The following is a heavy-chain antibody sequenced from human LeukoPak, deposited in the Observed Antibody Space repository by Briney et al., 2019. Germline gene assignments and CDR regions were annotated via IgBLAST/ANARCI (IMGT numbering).Heavy chain of an antibody. CDR3: ARGKGYFDY. V-gene: IGHV4-59*01. CDR1: GGSISHYY. Sequence: PSETLSLTCTVSGGSISHYYWSWIRQPPGKGLEWIGYIYYSGSTNYNPSLKSRVTISVDTSKKQFSLKLNSVTAADTAVYYFARGKGYFDYWGQGTLVTVSS. J-gene: IGHJ4*02. CDR2: IYYSGST.